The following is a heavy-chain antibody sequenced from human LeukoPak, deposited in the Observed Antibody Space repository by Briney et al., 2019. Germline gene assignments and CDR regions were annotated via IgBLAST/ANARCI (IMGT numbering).Heavy chain of an antibody. Sequence: GRSLRLSCAASGFTFSSYAMHWVRQAPGKGLEWVAVISYDGSNKYYADSVKGRFTISRDNSKNTLYLQMNSLRAEDTAVYYCARANGRTFDYWGQGTLVTVSS. D-gene: IGHD1-1*01. J-gene: IGHJ4*02. CDR3: ARANGRTFDY. V-gene: IGHV3-30*01. CDR2: ISYDGSNK. CDR1: GFTFSSYA.